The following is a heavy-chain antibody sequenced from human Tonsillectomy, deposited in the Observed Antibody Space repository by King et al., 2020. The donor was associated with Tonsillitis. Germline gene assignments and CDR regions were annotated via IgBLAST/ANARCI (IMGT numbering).Heavy chain of an antibody. CDR1: GYTFSTSG. V-gene: IGHV1-18*04. Sequence: VQLVESGAEVKKPGASVNVSCKASGYTFSTSGISWVRQAPGQNLEWMGWISAYNGNTNYAQKFQGRVTMTTDTSTSTAYMELRSLRSDDTAVYYCAKPLPGSNLCYFDYWGQGTLVTVSS. CDR3: AKPLPGSNLCYFDY. J-gene: IGHJ4*02. CDR2: ISAYNGNT.